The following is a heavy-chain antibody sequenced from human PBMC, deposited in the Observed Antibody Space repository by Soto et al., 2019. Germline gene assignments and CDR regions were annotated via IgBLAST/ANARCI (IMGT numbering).Heavy chain of an antibody. CDR3: AKDMGTSSLSYYYYGMDV. Sequence: GSLRLSCAASGFTFSSYWMHWVRQAPGRGPVWVSRINSDGSSTYYADSVKGRFTISRDNSKNTLYLQMNSLRAEDTAVYYCAKDMGTSSLSYYYYGMDVWGQGTTVTVSS. V-gene: IGHV3-74*01. D-gene: IGHD2-2*01. J-gene: IGHJ6*02. CDR1: GFTFSSYW. CDR2: INSDGSST.